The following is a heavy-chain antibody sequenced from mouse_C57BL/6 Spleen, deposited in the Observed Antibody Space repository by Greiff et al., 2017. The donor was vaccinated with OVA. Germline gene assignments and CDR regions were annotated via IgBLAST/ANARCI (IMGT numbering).Heavy chain of an antibody. CDR2: INPNNGGT. CDR1: GYTFTDYY. V-gene: IGHV1-26*01. CDR3: ASRLLGYFDV. Sequence: VQLQQSGPELVKPGASVKISCKASGYTFTDYYMNWVKQSHGKSLEWIGDINPNNGGTSYNQKFKGKATLTVDKSSSTAYMELRSLTSEDSAVYYCASRLLGYFDVWGTGTTVTVSS. J-gene: IGHJ1*03. D-gene: IGHD2-3*01.